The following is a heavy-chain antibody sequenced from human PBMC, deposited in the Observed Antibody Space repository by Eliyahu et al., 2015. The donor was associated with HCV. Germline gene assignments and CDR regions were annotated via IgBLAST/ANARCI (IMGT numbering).Heavy chain of an antibody. CDR3: AKAENNYGASGFDY. V-gene: IGHV3-23*01. D-gene: IGHD4-11*01. Sequence: EVQLLESGGGLVQPGGSLRLSCAASGFXFXSYAMXWVRQAPGKGLGWVSAISGSGGSTYYADSVKGRFTISRDNSKNTLYLQMNSLRAEDTAVYYCAKAENNYGASGFDYWGQGTLVTVSS. CDR1: GFXFXSYA. J-gene: IGHJ4*02. CDR2: ISGSGGST.